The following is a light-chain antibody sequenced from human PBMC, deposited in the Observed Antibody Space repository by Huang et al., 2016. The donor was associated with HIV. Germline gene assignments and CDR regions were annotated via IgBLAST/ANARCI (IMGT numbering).Light chain of an antibody. Sequence: ERVMTQSPATLSMSPGERATLSCRASQSVSSNLAWYQQKPGQAPRLLIYGASSRATGIPARFSGSESGTEFTLTISRLQSEDSAVYYCQQYNKWPPVTFGQGTRLEIK. CDR2: GAS. CDR1: QSVSSN. V-gene: IGKV3-15*01. J-gene: IGKJ5*01. CDR3: QQYNKWPPVT.